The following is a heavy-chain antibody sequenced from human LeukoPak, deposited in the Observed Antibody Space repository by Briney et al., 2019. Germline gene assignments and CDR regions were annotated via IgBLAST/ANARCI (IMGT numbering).Heavy chain of an antibody. Sequence: GGSVRLSCAASGFTFSSYGMYWVRQAPGKGLEWVAFIRYDGSNKYYADSVKGRFTVSRDNSKNTLYLQMKSLRAEDTAVYYCAKGGGYEAQYYYYYLDVWGKGTTVTISS. J-gene: IGHJ6*03. V-gene: IGHV3-30*02. CDR3: AKGGGYEAQYYYYYLDV. D-gene: IGHD5-12*01. CDR1: GFTFSSYG. CDR2: IRYDGSNK.